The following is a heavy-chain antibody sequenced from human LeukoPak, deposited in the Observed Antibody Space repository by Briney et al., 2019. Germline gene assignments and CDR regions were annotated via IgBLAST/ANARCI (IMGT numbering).Heavy chain of an antibody. D-gene: IGHD3-3*01. J-gene: IGHJ3*02. CDR1: GYTFTGYY. CDR3: ARGPRITIFGVVIMGYDAFDI. V-gene: IGHV1-2*02. CDR2: INPNSGGT. Sequence: GASVKVSCKASGYTFTGYYMHWVRQAPGQGLEWMGWINPNSGGTNYAQKFQGRVTMTRDTSISTAYMELSRLRSDDTAVYYCARGPRITIFGVVIMGYDAFDIWGQGTMVTVSS.